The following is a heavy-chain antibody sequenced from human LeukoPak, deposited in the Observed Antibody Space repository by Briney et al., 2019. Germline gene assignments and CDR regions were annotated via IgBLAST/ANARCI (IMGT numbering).Heavy chain of an antibody. CDR2: MNPNSGNT. Sequence: ASVKVSCKASGYTFTSYDINWVRQATGQGLEWMGWMNPNSGNTGYAQKFQGRVTMTRNTSISTAYMELSSLRSEDTAVYYCERGIAPSKWLRNWGQGTLVTVSS. J-gene: IGHJ4*02. CDR3: ERGIAPSKWLRN. D-gene: IGHD5-12*01. V-gene: IGHV1-8*01. CDR1: GYTFTSYD.